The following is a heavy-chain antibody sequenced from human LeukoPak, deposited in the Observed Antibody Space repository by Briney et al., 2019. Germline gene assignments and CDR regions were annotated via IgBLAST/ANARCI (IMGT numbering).Heavy chain of an antibody. J-gene: IGHJ4*02. V-gene: IGHV4-39*07. CDR1: GGSISSSSYY. CDR3: ARVDYSNWIYSGIDY. Sequence: PSETLSLTCTVSGGSISSSSYYWGWIRQPPGKGLEWIGSIYYSGSTNYNPSLKSRVTISVDTSKNQFSLKLSSVTAADTAVYYCARVDYSNWIYSGIDYWGQGTLVTVSS. CDR2: IYYSGST. D-gene: IGHD4-11*01.